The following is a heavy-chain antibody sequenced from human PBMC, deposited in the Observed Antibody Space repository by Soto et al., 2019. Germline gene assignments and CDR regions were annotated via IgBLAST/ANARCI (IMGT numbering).Heavy chain of an antibody. CDR2: IIPIFGTA. D-gene: IGHD3-3*01. V-gene: IGHV1-69*13. J-gene: IGHJ4*02. CDR1: GYTLTELS. Sequence: SVKVSCKVSGYTLTELSMHWVRQAPGQGLEWMGGIIPIFGTANYAQKFQGRVTITADESTSTAYMELSSLRSEDTAVYYCARERQLRFLEPCFDYWGQGTLVTVSS. CDR3: ARERQLRFLEPCFDY.